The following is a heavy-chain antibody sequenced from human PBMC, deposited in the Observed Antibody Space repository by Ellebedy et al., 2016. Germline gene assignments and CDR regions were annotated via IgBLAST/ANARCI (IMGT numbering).Heavy chain of an antibody. CDR2: ISAGGDIT. Sequence: GESLKISXTAPELNLGNYFMSWVRQAPGGGLEWVSTISAGGDITFSADSVKGRFTISRDNSRDTLYLQMNSLRAEDTAVYYCYYGHYSASWGQGTLVTVSS. V-gene: IGHV3-23*01. CDR1: ELNLGNYF. D-gene: IGHD4-17*01. CDR3: YYGHYSAS. J-gene: IGHJ4*02.